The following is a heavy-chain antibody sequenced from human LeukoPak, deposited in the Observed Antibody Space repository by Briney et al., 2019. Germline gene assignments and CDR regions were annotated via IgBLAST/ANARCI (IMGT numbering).Heavy chain of an antibody. V-gene: IGHV1-69*13. CDR3: ARSSRSTLTDDAFDI. Sequence: WASVKVSCKASGGTFTSYAISWVRQAPGQGLEWMGGIIPIFGTANYAQKFQGRVTITADESTSTAYMELSSLRSEDTAVYYCARSSRSTLTDDAFDIWGQGTMVTVSS. J-gene: IGHJ3*02. CDR1: GGTFTSYA. CDR2: IIPIFGTA. D-gene: IGHD4/OR15-4a*01.